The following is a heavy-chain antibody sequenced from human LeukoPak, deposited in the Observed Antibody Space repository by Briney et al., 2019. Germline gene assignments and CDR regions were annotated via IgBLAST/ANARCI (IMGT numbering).Heavy chain of an antibody. CDR1: GGSLNSNNYY. V-gene: IGHV4-39*01. Sequence: PSETLSLTCTVSGGSLNSNNYYWGWIRQPPGKGLEWIGSIYSSGSAYYNPSLKSRVTISVDTSKNQFSLRLSSVTAADTAVYYCQSRYLEWLLEYWGQGTLVTVYS. CDR3: QSRYLEWLLEY. J-gene: IGHJ4*02. D-gene: IGHD3-3*01. CDR2: IYSSGSA.